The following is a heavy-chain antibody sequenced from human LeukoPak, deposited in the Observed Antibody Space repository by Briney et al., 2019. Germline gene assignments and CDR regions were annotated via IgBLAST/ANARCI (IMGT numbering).Heavy chain of an antibody. Sequence: GGSLRLSCTASGFTFSSYWMSWVRQAPGKGLEWVANISQDGSHISYVDSVKGRFTISRDNAKNSLYLQMNSLRAEDTALYYCARDSLGYCSGGRCYSPFDPWGQGTVVTVSS. D-gene: IGHD2-15*01. CDR2: ISQDGSHI. J-gene: IGHJ5*02. CDR1: GFTFSSYW. V-gene: IGHV3-7*01. CDR3: ARDSLGYCSGGRCYSPFDP.